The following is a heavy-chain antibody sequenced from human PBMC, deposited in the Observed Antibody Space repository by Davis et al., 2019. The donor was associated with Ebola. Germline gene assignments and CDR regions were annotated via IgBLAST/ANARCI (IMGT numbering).Heavy chain of an antibody. CDR2: IYYSGST. J-gene: IGHJ4*02. D-gene: IGHD6-13*01. V-gene: IGHV4-59*01. Sequence: SETLSLTCTVSGGFISSYYWSWIRQPPGKGLEWIGYIYYSGSTNYNPSLKSRVTISVDTSKNQFSLKLSSVTAADTAVYYCARESIAAAGTSSFDYWGQGTLVTVSS. CDR1: GGFISSYY. CDR3: ARESIAAAGTSSFDY.